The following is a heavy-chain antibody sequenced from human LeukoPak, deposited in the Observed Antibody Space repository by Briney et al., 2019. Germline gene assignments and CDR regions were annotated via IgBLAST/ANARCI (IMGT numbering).Heavy chain of an antibody. CDR3: ARVVAAAGSNPFDY. D-gene: IGHD6-13*01. CDR1: GYTFTSYG. V-gene: IGHV1-18*01. J-gene: IGHJ4*02. Sequence: ASVKVSCKASGYTFTSYGISWVRQAPGQGLEWMGWISAYNGNTNYAQKLQGRVTMTTDTSTSTAYMELRSLRSDDTAVYYCARVVAAAGSNPFDYWGQGTLVTVSS. CDR2: ISAYNGNT.